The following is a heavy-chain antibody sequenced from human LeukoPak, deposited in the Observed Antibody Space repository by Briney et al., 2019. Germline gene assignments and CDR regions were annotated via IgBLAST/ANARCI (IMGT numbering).Heavy chain of an antibody. V-gene: IGHV3-30*02. J-gene: IGHJ3*02. CDR2: IRYDGSNK. D-gene: IGHD4-17*01. Sequence: GGSLRLSCAASGFTFSSYGMHWVRQAPGKGLEWVAFIRYDGSNKYYADSVKGRFTISRDNSKNTLYLQMNSLRAEDTAVYYCAKKLTTDDAFGIWGQGTMVTVSS. CDR1: GFTFSSYG. CDR3: AKKLTTDDAFGI.